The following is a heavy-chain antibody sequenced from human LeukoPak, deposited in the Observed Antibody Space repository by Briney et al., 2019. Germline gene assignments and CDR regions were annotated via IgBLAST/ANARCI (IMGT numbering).Heavy chain of an antibody. Sequence: PSETLSLTCTVSGGSISSSSYYWGWVRQAPGKGLEWVSFIYSDNTHYSDSVKGRFTISRDNSKNTLYLQMNSLRAEDTAVYYCARRAGAYSHPYDYWGQGTLVTVSS. CDR2: IYSDNT. V-gene: IGHV3-53*01. CDR1: GGSISSSSYY. J-gene: IGHJ4*02. D-gene: IGHD4/OR15-4a*01. CDR3: ARRAGAYSHPYDY.